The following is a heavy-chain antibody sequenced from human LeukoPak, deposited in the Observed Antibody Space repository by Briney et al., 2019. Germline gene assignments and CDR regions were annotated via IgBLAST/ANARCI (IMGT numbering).Heavy chain of an antibody. V-gene: IGHV3-23*01. Sequence: GGSLRLSCAASGFTFSSYAMSWVRQAPGKGLEWVSAISGSGGSTYYADSVKGRFTISRDNSKNTLYLQMNSLRAEDTAVYYCTKSSSSGWYPHFQHWGQGTLVTVSS. D-gene: IGHD6-19*01. CDR2: ISGSGGST. CDR3: TKSSSSGWYPHFQH. J-gene: IGHJ1*01. CDR1: GFTFSSYA.